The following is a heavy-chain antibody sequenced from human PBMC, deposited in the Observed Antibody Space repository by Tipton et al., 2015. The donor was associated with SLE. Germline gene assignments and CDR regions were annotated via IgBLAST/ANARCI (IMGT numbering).Heavy chain of an antibody. CDR2: INHSGSA. D-gene: IGHD5-24*01. Sequence: GLVKPSETLSLTCAVSGESFSDYYWTWIRQPPGEGLEWIGEINHSGSANYNPSLKSRVPISVATSKDQSSLKLTYVTAADTAVYYCALVVDDGNNQNWGQGTVVTVSS. J-gene: IGHJ4*02. CDR1: GESFSDYY. CDR3: ALVVDDGNNQN. V-gene: IGHV4-34*01.